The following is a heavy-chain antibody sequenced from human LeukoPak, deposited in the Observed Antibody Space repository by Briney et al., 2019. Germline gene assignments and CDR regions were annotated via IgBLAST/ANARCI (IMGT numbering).Heavy chain of an antibody. D-gene: IGHD5-18*01. J-gene: IGHJ4*02. Sequence: SVTVSCKASGDTFTSYSISWVRQAPGQGLEWMGVIIPTFGTPNYAQKFQGRVTITTDESTSTAYMELSSLRSEDTAVYYCARAPLRGYTYGRPFDYWGQGTLVTVSS. V-gene: IGHV1-69*05. CDR1: GDTFTSYS. CDR2: IIPTFGTP. CDR3: ARAPLRGYTYGRPFDY.